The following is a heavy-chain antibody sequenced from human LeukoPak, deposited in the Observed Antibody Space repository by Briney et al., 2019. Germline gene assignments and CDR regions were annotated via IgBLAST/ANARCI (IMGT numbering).Heavy chain of an antibody. CDR2: INPNSGGT. D-gene: IGHD3-22*01. J-gene: IGHJ4*02. V-gene: IGHV1-2*06. CDR1: GYTFTGYY. Sequence: ASVKVSCKASGYTFTGYYMHWVRQAPGQGLEWMGRINPNSGGTNYAQKFQGRVTMTRDTSISTAYMELSRLRSDDTAVYYCATGTYYYDSSGYSPDYFDYWGQGTLVTVSS. CDR3: ATGTYYYDSSGYSPDYFDY.